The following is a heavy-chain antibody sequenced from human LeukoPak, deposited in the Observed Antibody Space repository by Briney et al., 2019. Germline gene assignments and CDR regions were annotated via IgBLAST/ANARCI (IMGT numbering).Heavy chain of an antibody. D-gene: IGHD3-10*02. J-gene: IGHJ6*04. CDR2: IRQDGSQK. CDR1: GFTFSSYW. Sequence: GGSLRLSCAASGFTFSSYWMHWVRQAPGKGLEWVATIRQDGSQKYYVDSVKGRFTISRDNARNSLYLQMNSLRAEDTAVYYCAELGITMIGGVWGKGTTVTISS. V-gene: IGHV3-7*01. CDR3: AELGITMIGGV.